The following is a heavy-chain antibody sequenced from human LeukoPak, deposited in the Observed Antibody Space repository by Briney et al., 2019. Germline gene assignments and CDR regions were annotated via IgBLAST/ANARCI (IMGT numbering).Heavy chain of an antibody. CDR2: IRYDGNPT. J-gene: IGHJ6*03. CDR1: GFIFSNNG. CDR3: AKDFSYHMDV. V-gene: IGHV3-30*02. Sequence: GGSLRLSCEASGFIFSNNGMNWVRQAPGKGLEWVAFIRYDGNPTYFADGVKGRFTISRDNSKNTVYLQMNSLRGEDKAVYCCAKDFSYHMDVWGRGTTVTVSS. D-gene: IGHD2/OR15-2a*01.